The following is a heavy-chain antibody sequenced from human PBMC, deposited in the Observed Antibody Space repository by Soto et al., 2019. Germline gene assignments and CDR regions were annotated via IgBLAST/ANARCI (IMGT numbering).Heavy chain of an antibody. D-gene: IGHD2-15*01. V-gene: IGHV5-51*01. Sequence: GESLKISCQGSGYRFSSYWIGWVRQRPGKGMEWMGLIWPGDSDTRYSPSFEGQVTISADKSINTTYLQWGSLKASDATMYYCARGGYGINPRKYSFDYWGLGTLVTVSS. CDR3: ARGGYGINPRKYSFDY. J-gene: IGHJ4*02. CDR1: GYRFSSYW. CDR2: IWPGDSDT.